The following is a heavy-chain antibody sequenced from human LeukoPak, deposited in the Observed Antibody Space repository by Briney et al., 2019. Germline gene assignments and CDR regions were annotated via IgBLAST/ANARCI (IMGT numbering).Heavy chain of an antibody. D-gene: IGHD4-17*01. CDR3: ARGTMTTVTYYFDY. Sequence: PSETLSLTCAVYGGSFSGYYWSWIRQPPGKGLEWIGEINHSGSTNYNPSLKSRVTISVDTSKNQFSLKLSSVTAADMAVYYCARGTMTTVTYYFDYWGQGTLVTVSS. CDR2: INHSGST. CDR1: GGSFSGYY. V-gene: IGHV4-34*01. J-gene: IGHJ4*02.